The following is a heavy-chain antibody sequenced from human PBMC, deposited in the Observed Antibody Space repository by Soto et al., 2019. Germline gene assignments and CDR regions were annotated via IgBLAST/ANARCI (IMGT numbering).Heavy chain of an antibody. Sequence: EQLVQSGAEVKKPGSSVKVSCKASGGTFSSYAISWVRQAPGQGLEWMGGIIPIFGTANYAQKFQGRVTITADESTSTAYMELSSLRSEDTAVYYCARDRAIAARPNWYFDLWGRGTLVTVSS. V-gene: IGHV1-69*01. J-gene: IGHJ2*01. CDR3: ARDRAIAARPNWYFDL. CDR2: IIPIFGTA. CDR1: GGTFSSYA. D-gene: IGHD6-6*01.